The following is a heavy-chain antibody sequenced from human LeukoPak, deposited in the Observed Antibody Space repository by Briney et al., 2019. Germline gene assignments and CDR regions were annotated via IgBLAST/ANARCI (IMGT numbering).Heavy chain of an antibody. CDR1: GGSFSGYY. D-gene: IGHD4-17*01. V-gene: IGHV4-34*01. CDR2: INHSGST. J-gene: IGHJ5*02. CDR3: ARPRSIRSPGWFDP. Sequence: PSETLSLTCAVYGGSFSGYYWSWIRQPPGKGLEWIGEINHSGSTNYNPSLKSRVTISVDTSKNQFSLKLSSVTAADTAVYYCARPRSIRSPGWFDPWGQGTLVTVSS.